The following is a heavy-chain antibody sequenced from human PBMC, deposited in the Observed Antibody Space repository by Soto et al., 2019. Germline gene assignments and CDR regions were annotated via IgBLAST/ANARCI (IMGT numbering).Heavy chain of an antibody. J-gene: IGHJ4*01. CDR2: INVAKGNT. CDR3: ATDPQGYFRGGYGVLDQ. V-gene: IGHV1-3*01. Sequence: QVHVVQSGAEVKKPGASVKVSCKASGNSFSTYIIYWVRQAPGQRLEWMGWINVAKGNTKYSQKFQGRVTITRDTAASKAYMELSSLRSEDTAVYYCATDPQGYFRGGYGVLDQWGQGTLVPVSS. CDR1: GNSFSTYI. D-gene: IGHD6-19*01.